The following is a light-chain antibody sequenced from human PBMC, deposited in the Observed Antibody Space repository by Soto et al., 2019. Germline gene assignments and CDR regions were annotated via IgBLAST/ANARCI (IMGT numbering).Light chain of an antibody. CDR3: QKYDGAPLT. V-gene: IGKV1-27*01. CDR1: QGINIY. J-gene: IGKJ4*01. Sequence: DIQMTQSPSSLSASVGDRVTITCRAGQGINIYLAWYQQKPGKVPKLLISAASTLQSGVPSRFSGSGSGTDFTLTISILQPEDVATYYWQKYDGAPLTFGGGTKVEIK. CDR2: AAS.